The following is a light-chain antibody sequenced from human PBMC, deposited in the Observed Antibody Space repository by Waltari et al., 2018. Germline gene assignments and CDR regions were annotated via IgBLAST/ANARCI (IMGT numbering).Light chain of an antibody. CDR2: GAS. Sequence: DIVLTQSPDSLAVSLGEGATINCKSSQSVLLSSNNKNYLAWFQEQPGQPPKLLVYGASNREAGVPDRFSASASGTDFTLTISGLQAEDVAVYYCLQYDSYPLAFGAGTKVEV. J-gene: IGKJ4*01. CDR1: QSVLLSSNNKNY. CDR3: LQYDSYPLA. V-gene: IGKV4-1*01.